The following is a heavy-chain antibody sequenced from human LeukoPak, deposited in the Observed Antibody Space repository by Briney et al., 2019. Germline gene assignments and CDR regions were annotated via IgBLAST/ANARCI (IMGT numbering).Heavy chain of an antibody. J-gene: IGHJ4*02. CDR2: ISYDGSNK. V-gene: IGHV3-30-3*01. CDR3: ARRTARVSFDY. Sequence: GGSLRLSCAASGFTFSSYAMHWVRQAPGKGLEWVAVISYDGSNKYYADSVKGRFTISRDNSKNTLYLQMNGLRAEDTAVYYCARRTARVSFDYWGQGTLVTVSS. CDR1: GFTFSSYA. D-gene: IGHD5-18*01.